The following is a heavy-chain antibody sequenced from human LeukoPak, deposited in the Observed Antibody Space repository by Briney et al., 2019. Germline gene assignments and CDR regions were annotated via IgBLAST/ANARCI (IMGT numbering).Heavy chain of an antibody. CDR3: ARPEGFDP. J-gene: IGHJ5*02. Sequence: PSETLSLTCTVSGNSIRSYYWIWIRHPPGKGLEWIGYIYYSGSTYYNPSLKSRVTISVDTPKNQFSLKLSSVTAADTAVYYCARPEGFDPWGQGTLVADSS. V-gene: IGHV4-59*04. CDR1: GNSIRSYY. CDR2: IYYSGST.